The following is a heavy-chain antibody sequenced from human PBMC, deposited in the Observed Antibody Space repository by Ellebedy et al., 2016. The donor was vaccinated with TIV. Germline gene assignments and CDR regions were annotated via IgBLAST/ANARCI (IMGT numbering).Heavy chain of an antibody. D-gene: IGHD3-10*01. J-gene: IGHJ5*02. CDR3: ARGISGSGNYYPNWFDP. Sequence: AASVKVSCKASGFTFTSSAMQWVRQARGQRLEWIGWIVVGSGNTNYAQKFQERVTITRDMSTSTAYMELSSLRSEDTAVYYCARGISGSGNYYPNWFDPWGQGTLVTVSS. V-gene: IGHV1-58*02. CDR1: GFTFTSSA. CDR2: IVVGSGNT.